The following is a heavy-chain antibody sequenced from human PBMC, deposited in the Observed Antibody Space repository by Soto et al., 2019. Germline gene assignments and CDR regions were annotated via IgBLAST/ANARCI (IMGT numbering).Heavy chain of an antibody. D-gene: IGHD6-13*01. CDR1: GGTFSSYA. CDR3: ARASIAAAGTQGGDYYYYGMDV. V-gene: IGHV1-69*05. J-gene: IGHJ6*02. CDR2: IIPIFGTA. Sequence: GSSVKVSCKASGGTFSSYAISWVRQAPGQGLEWMGGIIPIFGTANYAQKLQGRVTMTTDTSTSTAYMELRSLRSDDTAVYYCARASIAAAGTQGGDYYYYGMDVWGQGTTVTVSS.